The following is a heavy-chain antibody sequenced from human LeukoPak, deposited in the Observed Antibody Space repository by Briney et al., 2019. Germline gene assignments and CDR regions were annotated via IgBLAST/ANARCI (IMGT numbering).Heavy chain of an antibody. CDR1: GYTFTGYY. V-gene: IGHV1-2*02. J-gene: IGHJ4*02. CDR3: ARFDMITFGGVIALPLDY. Sequence: GASVKVSCKASGYTFTGYYMHWMRQAPGQGLEWMGWINPNSGGTNYAQKFQGRVTMTRDTSISTAYMELSRLRSDDTAVYYCARFDMITFGGVIALPLDYWGQGTLVTVSS. D-gene: IGHD3-16*02. CDR2: INPNSGGT.